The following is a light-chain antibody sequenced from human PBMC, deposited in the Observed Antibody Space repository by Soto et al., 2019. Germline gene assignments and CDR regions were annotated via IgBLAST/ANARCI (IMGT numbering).Light chain of an antibody. V-gene: IGKV1-6*01. CDR1: QGIRND. J-gene: IGKJ4*01. CDR2: ATS. CDR3: LQDYNYPLT. Sequence: AIQMTQSPSSLSASVGDRVTITCRASQGIRNDLGWYQQKPGKAPKLLIYATSSLESGVPSRFSGSGFGTDFTLTISSLQPEDFATYYCLQDYNYPLTFGGGTKVEIK.